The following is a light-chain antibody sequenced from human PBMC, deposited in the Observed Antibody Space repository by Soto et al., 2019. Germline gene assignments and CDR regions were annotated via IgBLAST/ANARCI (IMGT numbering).Light chain of an antibody. Sequence: EIVLTQSPATLSLSPGERAILSCRASQSVSTFLAWFQQKPGQPPRLLIYNASNRTTGIPARFSGSGSGTEFSLTISSLQPEDFAIYYCQQYNDYQYTFGQGTRLEIK. CDR2: NAS. CDR3: QQYNDYQYT. V-gene: IGKV3-11*01. J-gene: IGKJ2*01. CDR1: QSVSTF.